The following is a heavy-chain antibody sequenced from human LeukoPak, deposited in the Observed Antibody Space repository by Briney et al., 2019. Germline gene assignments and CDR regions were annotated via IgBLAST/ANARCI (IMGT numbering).Heavy chain of an antibody. CDR2: IYSGGIT. D-gene: IGHD3-10*01. CDR1: GFTVSSNY. J-gene: IGHJ4*02. Sequence: GGSLRLSCAASGFTVSSNYMSWVRQAPGKGLEWVSVIYSGGITYYSDSVKGRFTISRDNSKNTLYLQMNSLRAEDTAVYYCARDLYYYGSGSYPSDYWGQGTLVTVSS. V-gene: IGHV3-66*01. CDR3: ARDLYYYGSGSYPSDY.